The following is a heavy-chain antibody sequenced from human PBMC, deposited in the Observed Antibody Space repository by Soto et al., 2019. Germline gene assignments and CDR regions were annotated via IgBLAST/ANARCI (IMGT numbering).Heavy chain of an antibody. CDR1: GFTFDSYA. V-gene: IGHV3-23*01. CDR2: ISGSGGTT. J-gene: IGHJ2*01. Sequence: EVQLLESGGGLVQPGGSLRLSCAASGFTFDSYAMSWVRQAPGKGLEWVSTISGSGGTTYYADSVKGRFTTSRDNSKNMRSLQMNSLRAEDTAVYYCAKVDGGLPNWYFDLWGRRTLVTVSS. CDR3: AKVDGGLPNWYFDL. D-gene: IGHD3-16*01.